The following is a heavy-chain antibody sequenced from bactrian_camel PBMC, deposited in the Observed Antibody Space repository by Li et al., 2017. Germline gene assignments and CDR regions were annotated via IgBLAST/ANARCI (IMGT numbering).Heavy chain of an antibody. J-gene: IGHJ4*01. V-gene: IGHV3-2*01. CDR3: VGGGTYYVLGTDY. CDR2: IYSDGTKT. CDR1: EFTASTDS. D-gene: IGHD2*01. Sequence: HVQLVESGGGLVQPGGSQRLSCDASEFTASTDSMSWIRRAPGKGLEWVASIYSDGTKTYYSDSVQGRFTISRDNAKNTVYLQMNSLKPEDTAVYYCVGGGTYYVLGTDYWAQGTQVTVS.